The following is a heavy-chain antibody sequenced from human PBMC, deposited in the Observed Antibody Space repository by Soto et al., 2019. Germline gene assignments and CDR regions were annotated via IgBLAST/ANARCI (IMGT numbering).Heavy chain of an antibody. J-gene: IGHJ5*02. D-gene: IGHD1-7*01. CDR2: VSGGGGTT. Sequence: PGGSLRLSCAASRFTFGSYGMIWVRQAPGKGLKWVSAVSGGGGTTYYADSVKGRFTISRDNSKSTLYLQMNSLRAEDTVVYYCSKDRLAGTTLRKYCDPWGQGALVTVAS. V-gene: IGHV3-23*01. CDR1: RFTFGSYG. CDR3: SKDRLAGTTLRKYCDP.